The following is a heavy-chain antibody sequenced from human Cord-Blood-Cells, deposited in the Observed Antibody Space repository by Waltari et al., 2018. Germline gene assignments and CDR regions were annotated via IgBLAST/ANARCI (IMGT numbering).Heavy chain of an antibody. V-gene: IGHV1-18*01. CDR2: VRHYNGNT. D-gene: IGHD3-16*01. Sequence: QVQLVQSGAEVKKPGASVKVSCKASGYTFTSYGISWVRQAPGQGLEWMGWVRHYNGNTNYAQKPQGRVTMTTDTSTSTAYMELRSLRSDDTAVYYCARDTPPGDYDYVWGSYLPFDYWGQGTLVTVSS. CDR3: ARDTPPGDYDYVWGSYLPFDY. CDR1: GYTFTSYG. J-gene: IGHJ4*02.